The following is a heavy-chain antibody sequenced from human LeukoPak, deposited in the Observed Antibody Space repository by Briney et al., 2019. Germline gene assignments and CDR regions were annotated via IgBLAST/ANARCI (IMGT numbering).Heavy chain of an antibody. J-gene: IGHJ4*02. CDR1: GGTFSSYA. CDR3: ARDRDYYGSGSYYKSYFDY. D-gene: IGHD3-10*01. V-gene: IGHV1-69*01. Sequence: SVKVSCKASGGTFSSYAISWVRQAPGQGLEWMGGIIPIFGTANYAQKFQGRVTITADESTSTAYMELSSLRSEDTAVYYCARDRDYYGSGSYYKSYFDYRGQGTLVTVSS. CDR2: IIPIFGTA.